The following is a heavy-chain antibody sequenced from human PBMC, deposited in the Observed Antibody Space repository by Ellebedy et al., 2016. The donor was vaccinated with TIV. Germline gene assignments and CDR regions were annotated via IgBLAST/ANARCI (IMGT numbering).Heavy chain of an antibody. CDR1: GGSISSYY. CDR3: ARRVVTSIAASGLYYYYYYMDV. Sequence: SETLSLXXTVSGGSISSYYWSWIRQPPGKGLEWIGYIYYSGSTNYNPSLKSRVTISVDTSKNQFSLKLSSVTAADTAVYYCARRVVTSIAASGLYYYYYYMDVWGKGTTVTVSS. D-gene: IGHD6-6*01. V-gene: IGHV4-59*01. CDR2: IYYSGST. J-gene: IGHJ6*03.